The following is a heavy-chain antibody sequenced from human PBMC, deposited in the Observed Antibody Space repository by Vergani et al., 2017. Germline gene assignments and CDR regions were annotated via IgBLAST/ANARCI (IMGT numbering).Heavy chain of an antibody. CDR3: ARHGGSGNYYHLFDS. J-gene: IGHJ4*02. D-gene: IGHD3-3*01. V-gene: IGHV4-39*01. Sequence: QLQLQESGPGLVKPSATLSLTCSVSCASIRSSYYYWGWIRQPPGKGLELIACIYYSGRTYYNPTLKSRVTISVDTPKNQFSLKLSSGTAADTALYRCARHGGSGNYYHLFDSLGQGALVTDSS. CDR2: IYYSGRT. CDR1: CASIRSSYYY.